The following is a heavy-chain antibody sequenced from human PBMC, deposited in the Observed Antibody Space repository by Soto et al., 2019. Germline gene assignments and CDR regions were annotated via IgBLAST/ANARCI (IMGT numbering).Heavy chain of an antibody. CDR1: GGSFSGYY. CDR3: ARGYNPPSIDY. V-gene: IGHV4-34*01. Sequence: KASETLSLTCAVYGGSFSGYYWSWIRQPPGKGLEWIGEINHSGSTNYNPSLKSRVTISVDTSKNQFSLKLSSVTAADTAVYYCARGYNPPSIDYWGQGTLVTVSS. D-gene: IGHD1-1*01. CDR2: INHSGST. J-gene: IGHJ4*02.